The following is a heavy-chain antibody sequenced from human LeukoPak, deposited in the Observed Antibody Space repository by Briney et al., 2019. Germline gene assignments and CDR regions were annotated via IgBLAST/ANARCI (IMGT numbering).Heavy chain of an antibody. CDR1: GYIFTNYD. J-gene: IGHJ4*02. D-gene: IGHD5-12*01. CDR3: ARFVRHPLPTTDY. Sequence: ASVKLSCKTFGYIFTNYDINWVRQATGHGLEWMGWMNPENSGTQPAQKFQGRLIMTMDASAGTAYMELSSLTSDDTAVYYCARFVRHPLPTTDYWGQGTLVTVSS. CDR2: MNPENSGT. V-gene: IGHV1-8*01.